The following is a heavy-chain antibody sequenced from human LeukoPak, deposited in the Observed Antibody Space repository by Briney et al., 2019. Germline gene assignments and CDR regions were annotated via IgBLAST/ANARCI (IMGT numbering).Heavy chain of an antibody. Sequence: PGGSLRLSCAASGFTFSSYGMHWVRQAPGKGLEWVAVISYDGSNKYYADSVKGRFTISRDNSKNTLYLQMNSLRAEDTAVYYCAKGVAGFFDYWGQGTLVTVPS. D-gene: IGHD6-19*01. V-gene: IGHV3-30*18. CDR2: ISYDGSNK. J-gene: IGHJ4*02. CDR3: AKGVAGFFDY. CDR1: GFTFSSYG.